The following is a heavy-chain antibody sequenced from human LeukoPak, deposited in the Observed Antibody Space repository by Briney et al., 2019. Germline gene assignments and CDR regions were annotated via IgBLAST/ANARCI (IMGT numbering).Heavy chain of an antibody. V-gene: IGHV3-30*04. CDR2: ISPAENKN. D-gene: IGHD1/OR15-1a*01. Sequence: PGGSLRLSCAASGFTFSAYVMHWFRQAPGKGLEWLAVISPAENKNNHADSAKGRFTISRDNSKDTLYLQMSSLRPEDTAVYYCARAPNNAWHNFDCWGQGTLVTVSS. CDR1: GFTFSAYV. CDR3: ARAPNNAWHNFDC. J-gene: IGHJ4*02.